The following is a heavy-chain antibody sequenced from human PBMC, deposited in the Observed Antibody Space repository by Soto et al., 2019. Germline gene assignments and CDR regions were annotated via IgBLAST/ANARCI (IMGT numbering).Heavy chain of an antibody. CDR3: AKVSPAADANYVWYGVDV. Sequence: QVQLVESGGGLVKPGGSLRLSCEASGFAFNDYYMAWIRQAPGKGLEWVSYISGSGSTTYYADSVKGRFTVSRDNAKNSLYLTMNNLRAEDTAVFSCAKVSPAADANYVWYGVDVWGQGTTVTVSS. V-gene: IGHV3-11*01. J-gene: IGHJ6*02. CDR2: ISGSGSTT. D-gene: IGHD6-13*01. CDR1: GFAFNDYY.